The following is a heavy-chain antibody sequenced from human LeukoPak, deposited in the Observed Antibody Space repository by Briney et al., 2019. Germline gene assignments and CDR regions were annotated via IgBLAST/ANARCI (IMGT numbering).Heavy chain of an antibody. V-gene: IGHV3-20*04. CDR1: GFTFDDYG. Sequence: GGSLRLSCAASGFTFDDYGMSWVPQAPGKGLEWVSGINWNGGSTGYADSVKGRFTISRDNAKNSLYLQMNSLRAEDTALYYCARGIRANYFDYWGQGTLVTVSS. J-gene: IGHJ4*02. CDR2: INWNGGST. D-gene: IGHD2-21*01. CDR3: ARGIRANYFDY.